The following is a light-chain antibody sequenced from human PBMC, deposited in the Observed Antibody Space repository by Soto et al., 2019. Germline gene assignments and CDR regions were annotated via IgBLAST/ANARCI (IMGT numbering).Light chain of an antibody. CDR1: QGISNW. J-gene: IGKJ3*01. CDR3: QQTNSFPFT. CDR2: TAS. Sequence: DIQMTQSPLSVSASVGDRVTITRRASQGISNWLAWYHQKPGKAPKLLIYTASSLQGGVPSRFSGSGSGTDFTLTISSLQPEDFATYYCQQTNSFPFTFGPGTTVDVK. V-gene: IGKV1-12*01.